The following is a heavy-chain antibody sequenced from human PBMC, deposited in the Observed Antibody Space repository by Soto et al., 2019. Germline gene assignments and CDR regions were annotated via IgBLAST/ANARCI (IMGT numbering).Heavy chain of an antibody. V-gene: IGHV1-46*01. CDR1: GYTFTSYY. CDR2: INPSGGST. CDR3: ARVALDYGGNSNAFDI. Sequence: ASVKVSCKASGYTFTSYYMHWVRQAPGQGLEWMGIINPSGGSTSYAQKFQGRVTMTRDTSTSTVYMELSSLRSEDTAVYYCARVALDYGGNSNAFDIWGQGTMVTVS. J-gene: IGHJ3*02. D-gene: IGHD4-17*01.